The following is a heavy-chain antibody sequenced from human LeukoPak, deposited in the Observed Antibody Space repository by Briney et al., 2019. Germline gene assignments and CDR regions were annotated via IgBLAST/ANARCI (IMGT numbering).Heavy chain of an antibody. D-gene: IGHD6-19*01. CDR2: IKSEADGGAT. V-gene: IGHV3-15*01. CDR3: ITYGSGTWWQ. Sequence: GGSLRLSCAASGFTFSNAWMNWVRQAPGKGMEWVGRIKSEADGGATDNAAPVKGRFTTSRADSENMLYLQMNSLETEDTAVYYCITYGSGTWWQWGQGTLSPSPQ. J-gene: IGHJ4*02. CDR1: GFTFSNAW.